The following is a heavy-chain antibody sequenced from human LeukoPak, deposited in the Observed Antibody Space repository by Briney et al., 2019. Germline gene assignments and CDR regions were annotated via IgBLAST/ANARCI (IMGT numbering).Heavy chain of an antibody. CDR3: ARDRADTQDY. V-gene: IGHV3-30*09. CDR1: GFTFSSYA. J-gene: IGHJ4*02. CDR2: ISYDGSNK. Sequence: GGSLRLSCAASGFTFSSYAMHWVRQAPGKGLEWVAVISYDGSNKYYADSVKGRFAISRDNSKNTLYLQMNSLRAEDTAVYYCARDRADTQDYWGQGTLVTVPS.